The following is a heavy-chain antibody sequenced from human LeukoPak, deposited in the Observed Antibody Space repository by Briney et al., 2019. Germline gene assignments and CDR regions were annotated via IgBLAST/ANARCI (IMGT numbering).Heavy chain of an antibody. J-gene: IGHJ4*02. D-gene: IGHD3-10*01. CDR1: GFTVSTDY. Sequence: PGGSLRLSCAVSGFTVSTDYMSWVRQAPGKGLEWVSGISGSGSTYYADSVKGRFTISRDNSKNTLYLQMNSLRAEDTAVYYCAKDSPYAYYGSGSYWDYWGQGTLATVSS. CDR3: AKDSPYAYYGSGSYWDY. V-gene: IGHV3-23*01. CDR2: ISGSGST.